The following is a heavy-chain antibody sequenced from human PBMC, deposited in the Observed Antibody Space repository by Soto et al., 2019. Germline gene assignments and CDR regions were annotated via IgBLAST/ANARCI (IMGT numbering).Heavy chain of an antibody. CDR3: ASIDIVATPDAFET. CDR2: IYHSGST. V-gene: IGHV4-30-2*05. J-gene: IGHJ3*02. Sequence: PSETLSLTCAVSGGSISSGGYSWSWIRQPPGKGLEWIGYIYHSGSTYYNPSLRSRATISLDTSKSQFSLKLSSVTAADTAVYFCASIDIVATPDAFETWGQGTMVTVSS. D-gene: IGHD1-26*01. CDR1: GGSISSGGYS.